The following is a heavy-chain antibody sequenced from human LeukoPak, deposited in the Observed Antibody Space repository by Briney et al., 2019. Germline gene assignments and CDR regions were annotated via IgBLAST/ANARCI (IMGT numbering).Heavy chain of an antibody. CDR2: ISDDGTNK. CDR1: GFTFSSYP. J-gene: IGHJ3*02. V-gene: IGHV3-30-3*01. Sequence: AGGSPRLSCKASGFTFSSYPMDWVRQAPGKGLEWVAIISDDGTNKYYADSVKGRFTISRDDSNNTVYLQMNSLRVDDTAIYFCARGKFFDIWGQGTMVTVSS. CDR3: ARGKFFDI.